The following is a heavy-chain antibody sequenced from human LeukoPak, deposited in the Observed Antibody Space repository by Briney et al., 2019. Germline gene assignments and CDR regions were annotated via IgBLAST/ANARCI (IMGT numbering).Heavy chain of an antibody. J-gene: IGHJ5*02. D-gene: IGHD2-2*01. Sequence: PGGSLRLSCVASRFTFSSYSMNWVRQAPGKGLEWVSYISTRSGIIYYADSVKGRFTISRDNAKNSLYLQMNSLRDEDTAVYYCARYGGYCSGPSCPEMAHNWFDPWGQGTLVTVSS. CDR1: RFTFSSYS. CDR3: ARYGGYCSGPSCPEMAHNWFDP. CDR2: ISTRSGII. V-gene: IGHV3-48*02.